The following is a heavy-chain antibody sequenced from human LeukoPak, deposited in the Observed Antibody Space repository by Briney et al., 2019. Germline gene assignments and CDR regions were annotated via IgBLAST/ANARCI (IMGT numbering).Heavy chain of an antibody. D-gene: IGHD3-10*01. CDR1: GGSISSSSYY. J-gene: IGHJ5*02. Sequence: SETLSLTCTVSGGSISSSSYYWGWIRQPPGKGLEWIGSIYYSGSTYYNPSLKSRVTISVDTSKNQFSLKLSSVTAADTAVYYCARDRAYYYGSGSYQTLSWFDPWGQGTLVTVSS. CDR2: IYYSGST. CDR3: ARDRAYYYGSGSYQTLSWFDP. V-gene: IGHV4-39*07.